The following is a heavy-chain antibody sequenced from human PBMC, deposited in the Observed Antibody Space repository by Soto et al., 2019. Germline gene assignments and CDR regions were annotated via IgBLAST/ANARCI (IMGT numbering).Heavy chain of an antibody. CDR1: GYTFTSYY. CDR3: ARDYDSSGYPRCYFDY. D-gene: IGHD3-22*01. J-gene: IGHJ4*02. Sequence: QVQLVQSGAEVKKPGASVKVSCKASGYTFTSYYMHWVRQAPGQGLEWMGIINPSGGSTSYAQKFQGRVTMTRDTSTSTVYMELSSLRSEDTAVYYCARDYDSSGYPRCYFDYWGQGTLVTVSS. CDR2: INPSGGST. V-gene: IGHV1-46*03.